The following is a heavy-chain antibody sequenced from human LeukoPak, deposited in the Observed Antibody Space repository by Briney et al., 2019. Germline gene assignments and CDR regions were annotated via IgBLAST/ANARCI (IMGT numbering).Heavy chain of an antibody. Sequence: SETLSLTCAVYGGSFSGYYWSWIRQPPGKGLEWIGEINHSGSTNYNPSLKSRVTISVDTSKNQFSLKLSSVTAADTAVYYCAVERKATILPDYYYYMDVWGKGTTVTVSS. D-gene: IGHD5-24*01. CDR3: AVERKATILPDYYYYMDV. J-gene: IGHJ6*03. V-gene: IGHV4-34*01. CDR2: INHSGST. CDR1: GGSFSGYY.